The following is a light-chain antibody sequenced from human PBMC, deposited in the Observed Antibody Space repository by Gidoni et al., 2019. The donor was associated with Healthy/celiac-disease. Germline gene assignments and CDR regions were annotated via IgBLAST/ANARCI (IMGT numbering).Light chain of an antibody. CDR3: QQYYSTPPT. CDR1: QSVLYSSNNKNY. CDR2: WAS. Sequence: DIVMTQSPDSLAVSLGERATINCKSSQSVLYSSNNKNYLVWYQQKPGQPPKLLINWASTRESGVPDRFSGSGSGTDFTLTISSLQAEDVARYYCQQYYSTPPTFXXXTKVEIK. V-gene: IGKV4-1*01. J-gene: IGKJ1*01.